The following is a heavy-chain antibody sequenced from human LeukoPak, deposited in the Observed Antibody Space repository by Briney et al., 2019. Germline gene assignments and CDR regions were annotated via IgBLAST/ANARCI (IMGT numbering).Heavy chain of an antibody. Sequence: GGSLRLSCAASGFTFSDFHMCWIRQAPGKGLEWVSFSSTSGSTIFYADSVKGRFAISRDNAKNSLYLQMNSLRAEDTAVYYCARERADALDIWGPGTMVTVSS. CDR3: ARERADALDI. CDR1: GFTFSDFH. V-gene: IGHV3-11*01. J-gene: IGHJ3*02. CDR2: SSTSGSTI.